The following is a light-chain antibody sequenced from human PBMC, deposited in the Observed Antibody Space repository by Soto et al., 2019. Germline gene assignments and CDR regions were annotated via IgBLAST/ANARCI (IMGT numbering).Light chain of an antibody. CDR3: NAYSSISTHV. Sequence: QSVLTQSPSASGTPGQRVTISCSGSISNIGTNYIYYCQQLPGTAPKLLIYRNDQRPSGVPDRFSGSKSGTSAPLAISGLRFEDEADSYCNAYSSISTHVFGTGTMHPVL. J-gene: IGLJ1*01. CDR1: ISNIGTNY. V-gene: IGLV1-47*01. CDR2: RND.